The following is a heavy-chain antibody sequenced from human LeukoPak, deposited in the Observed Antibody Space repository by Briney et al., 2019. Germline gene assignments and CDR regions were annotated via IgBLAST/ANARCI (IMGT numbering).Heavy chain of an antibody. V-gene: IGHV1-18*04. CDR2: ISAYNGNT. D-gene: IGHD3-9*01. Sequence: GASVKVSCKASGYTFTSYGISWVRQAPGKGLEWMGWISAYNGNTNYAQKLQGRVTMTTDTSTSTAYMELRSLRSDDTAVYYCARGKGYYDILTGYYQYNWFDPWGQGTLVTVSS. CDR3: ARGKGYYDILTGYYQYNWFDP. J-gene: IGHJ5*02. CDR1: GYTFTSYG.